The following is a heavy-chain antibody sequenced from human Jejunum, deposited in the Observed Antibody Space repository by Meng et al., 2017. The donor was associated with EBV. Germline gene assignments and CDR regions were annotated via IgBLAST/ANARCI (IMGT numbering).Heavy chain of an antibody. CDR3: ARDHSSSFYGANI. J-gene: IGHJ4*02. V-gene: IGHV1-2*06. CDR2: IDPNTGDK. D-gene: IGHD2-2*01. CDR1: GYLFTGYY. Sequence: QVRLVQFGAEVKKPGASVRVSCKASGYLFTGYYIQWVRQAPGQGLEWMWRIDPNTGDKNYAQKFQGRVTMTRATSIGTAFMELSRLTSDDTAVYYCARDHSSSFYGANIWGQGTLVTVSS.